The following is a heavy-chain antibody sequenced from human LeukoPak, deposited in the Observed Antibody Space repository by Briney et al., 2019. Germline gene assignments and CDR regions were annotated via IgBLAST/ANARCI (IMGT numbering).Heavy chain of an antibody. CDR2: KKNEVSNQ. Sequence: GGSLRPSYAASGPRFSNYGMHWVRQAPGKWLEWVADKKNEVSNQIYIECVDDRFTVSRDNAKNTLYLQMKTVRAEDTAVYYCATDRNSGKYYDYWGQGTLVTVSS. J-gene: IGHJ4*02. CDR3: ATDRNSGKYYDY. D-gene: IGHD1-26*01. V-gene: IGHV3-33*01. CDR1: GPRFSNYG.